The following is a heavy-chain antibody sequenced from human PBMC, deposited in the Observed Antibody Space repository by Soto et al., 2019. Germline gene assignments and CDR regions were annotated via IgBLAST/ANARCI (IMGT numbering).Heavy chain of an antibody. J-gene: IGHJ4*02. V-gene: IGHV3-23*01. CDR1: GFTFINFA. CDR3: AKFGASGSYFQFDY. CDR2: ISGSGGTT. D-gene: IGHD3-10*01. Sequence: EVQLLDSGGGLVQPGGSLRLSCAASGFTFINFAMSWVRQSPGKGLEWVSAISGSGGTTWYADSVRGRFTTCRDNSNNTLYLQMNSLRAEDTAVYYCAKFGASGSYFQFDYWGQGIVVTVSS.